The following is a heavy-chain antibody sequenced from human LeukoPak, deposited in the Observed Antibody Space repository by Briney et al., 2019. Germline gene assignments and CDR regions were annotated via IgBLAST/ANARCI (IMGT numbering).Heavy chain of an antibody. J-gene: IGHJ3*02. CDR2: IYYSGST. V-gene: IGHV4-59*01. CDR1: GGSISSYY. Sequence: PSETQSLTCTVSGGSISSYYWSWIRQPPGKGLEWIGYIYYSGSTNYNPSLKSRVTIPVDTSKNQFSLKLSSVTAADTAVYYCARGLLDGYTHPAAFDIWGQGTMVTVSS. CDR3: ARGLLDGYTHPAAFDI. D-gene: IGHD5-24*01.